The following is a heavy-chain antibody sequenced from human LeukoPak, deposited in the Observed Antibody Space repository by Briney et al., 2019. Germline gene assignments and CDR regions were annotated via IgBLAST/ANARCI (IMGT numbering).Heavy chain of an antibody. J-gene: IGHJ4*02. Sequence: ASVKVSCKASGYTFTNYYMHWVRQAPGQGLEWMGIINPSDDSTSYAQKFQGRVTMTRDTSTSTVYMELSSLRSEDTAVYYCARQAYSGPVPHFDYWGQGTLVTVSS. CDR2: INPSDDST. V-gene: IGHV1-46*01. CDR1: GYTFTNYY. D-gene: IGHD5-12*01. CDR3: ARQAYSGPVPHFDY.